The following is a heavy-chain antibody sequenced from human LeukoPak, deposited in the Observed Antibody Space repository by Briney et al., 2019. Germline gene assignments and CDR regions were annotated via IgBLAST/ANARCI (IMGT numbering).Heavy chain of an antibody. D-gene: IGHD5-18*01. CDR3: AKAPANYVDTAMGTFDY. Sequence: GGTLRLSCAASGFTFSAYGMTWVRQAPGKGLEWVSHISDRGDNTYYADSVKGRFTISRDNSKNTLYLQMNSLRAEDTAVYYCAKAPANYVDTAMGTFDYWGQGTLVTVSS. J-gene: IGHJ4*02. CDR2: ISDRGDNT. V-gene: IGHV3-23*01. CDR1: GFTFSAYG.